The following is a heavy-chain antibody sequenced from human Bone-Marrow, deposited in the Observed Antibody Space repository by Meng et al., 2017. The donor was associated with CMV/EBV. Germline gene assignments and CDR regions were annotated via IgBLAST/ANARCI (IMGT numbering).Heavy chain of an antibody. CDR1: GYTFTGYY. D-gene: IGHD3-16*01. J-gene: IGHJ4*02. V-gene: IGHV1-2*02. CDR2: INPNSGGT. CDR3: AREAMRAYYFDY. Sequence: ASVKVSCKASGYTFTGYYMHWVRQAPGQGLEWMGWINPNSGGTNYAQKFQGRVTMTRDTSISTAYMELSSLRSEDTAVYYCAREAMRAYYFDYWGQGTLVTVSS.